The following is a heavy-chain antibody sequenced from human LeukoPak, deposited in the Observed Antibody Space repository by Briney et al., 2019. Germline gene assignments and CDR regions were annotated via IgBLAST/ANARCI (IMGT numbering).Heavy chain of an antibody. D-gene: IGHD5-24*01. V-gene: IGHV3-23*01. CDR1: GFTFSNYG. Sequence: GGSLRLSCAASGFTFSNYGMNWVRQAPGKGLEWVSGITGSADITYYADSVKGRFTISRDNSENTLYLQINSLRAEDTAVYFCARDDRWLQFNNWGQGTLVTVSS. CDR3: ARDDRWLQFNN. CDR2: ITGSADIT. J-gene: IGHJ4*02.